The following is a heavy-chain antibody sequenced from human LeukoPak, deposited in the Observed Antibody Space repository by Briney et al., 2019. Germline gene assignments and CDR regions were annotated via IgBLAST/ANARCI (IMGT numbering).Heavy chain of an antibody. V-gene: IGHV3-53*01. D-gene: IGHD2-15*01. CDR3: ARGYCSGGSCSKTPGY. J-gene: IGHJ4*02. CDR1: GFTDSSNY. CDR2: IYNSGNT. Sequence: GGSLRLSCAASGFTDSSNYMNWVRQAPGKGLEWVSVIYNSGNTYYADSVKGRFTISRDNSKNTLYLQMNSLRAEDTAVYYCARGYCSGGSCSKTPGYWGQGTLVTVSS.